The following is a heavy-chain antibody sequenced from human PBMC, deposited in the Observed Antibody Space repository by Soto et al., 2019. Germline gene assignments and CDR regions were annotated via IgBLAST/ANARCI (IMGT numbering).Heavy chain of an antibody. Sequence: QVQLVESGGGVVQPGRSLRLSCAASGFTFSSYGMHWVRQAPGKGLEWVAVIWYDGSNKYYADSVKGRFTISRDNSKNTLYRQMNSLRAEDTAVYYCARDGGSGWYPEGWFDPWGQGTLVTVSS. CDR1: GFTFSSYG. V-gene: IGHV3-33*01. CDR2: IWYDGSNK. D-gene: IGHD6-19*01. J-gene: IGHJ5*02. CDR3: ARDGGSGWYPEGWFDP.